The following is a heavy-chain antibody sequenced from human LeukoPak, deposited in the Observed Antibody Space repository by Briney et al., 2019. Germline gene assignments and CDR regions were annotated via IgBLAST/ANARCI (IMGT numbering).Heavy chain of an antibody. CDR1: GGTLSSYA. V-gene: IGHV1-69*05. D-gene: IGHD3-3*01. CDR3: ARNPRDFWSGYYPLGDYYYYMDV. Sequence: SVKVSCKASGGTLSSYAISWVRQAPGQGLEWMGGIIPIFGTANYAQKFQGRVTITTDESTSTAYMELSSLRSEDTAVYYCARNPRDFWSGYYPLGDYYYYMDVWGKGTTVTVSS. J-gene: IGHJ6*03. CDR2: IIPIFGTA.